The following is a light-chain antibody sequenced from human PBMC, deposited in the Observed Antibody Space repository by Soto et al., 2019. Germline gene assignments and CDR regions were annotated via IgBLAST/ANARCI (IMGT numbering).Light chain of an antibody. CDR3: LSYDSSLSAYV. V-gene: IGLV1-40*01. CDR1: SSSIGAGYH. CDR2: DNN. J-gene: IGLJ1*01. Sequence: QSLLTQPPSLSGAPGQRVTISCTGGSSSIGAGYHVHWYQQLPRTAPKLLIFDNNNRPSGVPDRFSGSKSGTSASMAITGLQAEDEADYYCLSYDSSLSAYVFGTGTKVNVL.